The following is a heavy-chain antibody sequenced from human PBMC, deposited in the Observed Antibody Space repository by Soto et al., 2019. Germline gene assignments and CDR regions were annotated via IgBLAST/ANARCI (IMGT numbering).Heavy chain of an antibody. J-gene: IGHJ6*02. CDR2: IYHSGST. CDR3: ARDGYNYEQNYYYGMDV. D-gene: IGHD5-12*01. Sequence: PSETLSLTCAVSGGSISSGGYPWSWIRQPPGKGLEWIGYIYHSGSTYYNPSLKSRVTISVDRSKNQFSLKLSSVTAADTAVYYCARDGYNYEQNYYYGMDVWGQGTTVTVSS. CDR1: GGSISSGGYP. V-gene: IGHV4-30-2*01.